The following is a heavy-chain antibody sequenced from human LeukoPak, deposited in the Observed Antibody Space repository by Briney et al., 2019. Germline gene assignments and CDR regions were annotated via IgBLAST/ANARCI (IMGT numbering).Heavy chain of an antibody. CDR1: GDSISSGGYY. CDR3: ARVSGSYYPKFDY. D-gene: IGHD3-10*01. J-gene: IGHJ4*02. Sequence: PSETLSLTCIVSGDSISSGGYYWSWIRQPAGKGLEWIGRISTSGSTRYNPSLKSRVTISVDTSKNQFSLKLSSVTAADTAVYYCARVSGSYYPKFDYWGQGTLVTVSS. CDR2: ISTSGST. V-gene: IGHV4-61*02.